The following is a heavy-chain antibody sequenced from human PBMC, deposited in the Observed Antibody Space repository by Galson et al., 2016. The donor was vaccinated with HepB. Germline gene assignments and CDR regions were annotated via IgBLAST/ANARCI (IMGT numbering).Heavy chain of an antibody. CDR3: ARRTIDNLLFAFDA. D-gene: IGHD3-10*01. CDR2: IYPGDSDI. Sequence: QSGAEVKKPGESLKISCKGSGYIFDNYWIGWVRQRPGTGLEWLGIIYPGDSDIRYNPSFQGQVTISVDKSNSIAYLQWSSLKASDTALYYCARRTIDNLLFAFDAWGQGTMVTVSS. V-gene: IGHV5-51*01. J-gene: IGHJ3*01. CDR1: GYIFDNYW.